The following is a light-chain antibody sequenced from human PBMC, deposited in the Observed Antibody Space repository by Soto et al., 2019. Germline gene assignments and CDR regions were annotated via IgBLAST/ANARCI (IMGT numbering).Light chain of an antibody. CDR1: QTVSRSY. Sequence: EIVLTQSPGTLSLSPGESATLSCRASQTVSRSYFVWYQQKPGQAPRLLIYGASARPPGIPDRFSGTGSGTESTLTISRLEPEDFAVYFCQHFDSSPTFGGGTKVEIK. CDR2: GAS. V-gene: IGKV3-20*01. CDR3: QHFDSSPT. J-gene: IGKJ4*01.